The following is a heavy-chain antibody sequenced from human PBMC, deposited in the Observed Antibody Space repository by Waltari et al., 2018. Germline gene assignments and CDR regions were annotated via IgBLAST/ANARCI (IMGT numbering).Heavy chain of an antibody. J-gene: IGHJ3*02. CDR1: GGTFSSYA. CDR2: INPNSGGT. Sequence: QVQLVQSGAEVKKPGSSVTVSCKASGGTFSSYAISWVRQSPGQGLEWMGRINPNSGGTNYAQKFQGRVTMTRDTSISTAYMELSRLRSDDTAVYYCARAQGGLLSLGAFDIWGQGTMVTVSS. D-gene: IGHD2-2*01. V-gene: IGHV1-2*06. CDR3: ARAQGGLLSLGAFDI.